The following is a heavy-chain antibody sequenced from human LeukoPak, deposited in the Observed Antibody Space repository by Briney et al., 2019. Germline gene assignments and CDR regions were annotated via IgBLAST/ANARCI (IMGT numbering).Heavy chain of an antibody. CDR2: ISTDGSSA. CDR3: ARVNVCPRCHFDY. V-gene: IGHV3-74*01. D-gene: IGHD3-16*01. J-gene: IGHJ4*02. Sequence: QTGGSLRLSCAAPGCTFSSYWMHWVRQAPGKGLVWVSRISTDGSSAIYADSVKGRFTISRDNAKNTLYLQMNSLRAEDTAVYYCARVNVCPRCHFDYWGQGTLVTVSS. CDR1: GCTFSSYW.